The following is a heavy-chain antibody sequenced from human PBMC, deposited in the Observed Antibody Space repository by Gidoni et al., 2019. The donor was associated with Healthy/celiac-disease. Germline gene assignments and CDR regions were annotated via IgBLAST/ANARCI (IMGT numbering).Heavy chain of an antibody. Sequence: QVQLQQWGAGLLKPSETLSLTCAVYGGSFSGYYWSWIRQPPGKGLEWIGEINHSGSTNYNPSLKSRVTISVDTSKNQFSLKLSSVTAADTAVYYCARGRRDIVVVPARPRSMVFRDWGQGTLVTVSS. CDR3: ARGRRDIVVVPARPRSMVFRD. D-gene: IGHD2-2*01. V-gene: IGHV4-34*01. CDR2: INHSGST. J-gene: IGHJ4*02. CDR1: GGSFSGYY.